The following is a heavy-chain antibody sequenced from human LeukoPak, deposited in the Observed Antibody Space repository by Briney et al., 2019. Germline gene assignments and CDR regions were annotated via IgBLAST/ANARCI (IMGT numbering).Heavy chain of an antibody. Sequence: SGGSLRLSCAASGFTFSSYAMSWVRQAPGKGLEWVSVIYSGGSTYYADSVKGRFTISRDNSKNTLYLQMNSLRAEDTAVYYCAGGDGGSGRPGYSPYYYYGMDVWGQGTTVTVSS. CDR2: IYSGGST. CDR3: AGGDGGSGRPGYSPYYYYGMDV. CDR1: GFTFSSYA. J-gene: IGHJ6*02. V-gene: IGHV3-53*01. D-gene: IGHD6-19*01.